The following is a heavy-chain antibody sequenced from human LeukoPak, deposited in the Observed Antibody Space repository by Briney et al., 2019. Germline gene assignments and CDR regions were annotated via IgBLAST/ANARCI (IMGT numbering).Heavy chain of an antibody. Sequence: GGSLRPSCAASGFTFSSYWMHWVRQAPGKGLVWVSRINTVGSSTTYADSVKGRFTISRDNAKNTLYLQMNSLRAEDTAVYYCARDLDRYYFDYWGQGTLVTVSS. CDR3: ARDLDRYYFDY. CDR1: GFTFSSYW. CDR2: INTVGSST. V-gene: IGHV3-74*01. J-gene: IGHJ4*02.